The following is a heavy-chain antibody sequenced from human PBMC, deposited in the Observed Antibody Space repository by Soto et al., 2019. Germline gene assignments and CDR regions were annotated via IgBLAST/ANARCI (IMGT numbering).Heavy chain of an antibody. J-gene: IGHJ6*02. V-gene: IGHV6-1*01. CDR1: VAIVSSKSAA. CDR3: GTFLSTTSPDV. D-gene: IGHD2-2*01. Sequence: SQTLSLTCAISVAIVSSKSAAWNCIRQSPSRGLEWLGRTYFRSKWYNDYAVSVKGRITINPDTSKNQFSLQLNSVTPEDTAVYYCGTFLSTTSPDVWGQGTTVTVSS. CDR2: TYFRSKWYN.